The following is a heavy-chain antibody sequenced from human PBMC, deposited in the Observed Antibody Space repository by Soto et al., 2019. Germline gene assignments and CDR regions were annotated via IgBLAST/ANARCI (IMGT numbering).Heavy chain of an antibody. CDR1: GYTFTSDA. CDR3: ARSIVVVTALDY. Sequence: QVQLVQSGAEEKKPGASVKVSCKASGYTFTSDAMHWVRQAPGQRLEWMGWINAGNGNTKYSQKFQGRVTITRDTYASTAYMELSSLRSEDTAVYYCARSIVVVTALDYWGQGTLVTVSS. J-gene: IGHJ4*02. CDR2: INAGNGNT. D-gene: IGHD2-21*02. V-gene: IGHV1-3*05.